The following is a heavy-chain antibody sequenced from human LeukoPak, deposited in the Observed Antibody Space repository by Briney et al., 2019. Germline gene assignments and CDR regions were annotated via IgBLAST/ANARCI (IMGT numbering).Heavy chain of an antibody. CDR2: ISDDGNDK. CDR3: AKCGNSGCHLIDY. Sequence: GRSLRLSCAASGFTFSTYGMHWVRQAPGKGLEWVAVISDDGNDKYYANSVKGRFTISRDNSKNTLCLQMDSLTAADTAMYYCAKCGNSGCHLIDYWGQGTLVTVSS. V-gene: IGHV3-30*18. CDR1: GFTFSTYG. D-gene: IGHD5-12*01. J-gene: IGHJ4*02.